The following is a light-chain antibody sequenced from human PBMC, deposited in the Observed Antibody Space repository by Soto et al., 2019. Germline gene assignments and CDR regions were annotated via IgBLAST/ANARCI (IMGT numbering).Light chain of an antibody. CDR1: RSNIGNNY. J-gene: IGLJ2*01. CDR3: SSYTTSTSFIL. Sequence: QSVLTQPPSVSAAPGQKVTISCSGSRSNIGNNYVAWYQQFPGTVPKLLIYNNNGRPSGTPDRFSGSASGTSATLTITGLQTGDEAYCYCSSYTTSTSFILFGGGTKVTVL. CDR2: NNN. V-gene: IGLV1-51*01.